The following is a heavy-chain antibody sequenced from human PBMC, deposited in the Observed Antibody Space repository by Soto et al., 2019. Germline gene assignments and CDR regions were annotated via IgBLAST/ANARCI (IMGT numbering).Heavy chain of an antibody. CDR3: ARGIVVVPGMKSNYYGMDV. CDR1: GGSISSSNW. Sequence: SETLSLTCAVSGGSISSSNWWSWVRQPPGKGLEWIGEIYHSGSTNYNPSLKSRVTISVDKSKNQFSLKLSSVTAADTAVYYCARGIVVVPGMKSNYYGMDVWGQGTTVTVSS. CDR2: IYHSGST. J-gene: IGHJ6*02. V-gene: IGHV4-4*02. D-gene: IGHD2-2*01.